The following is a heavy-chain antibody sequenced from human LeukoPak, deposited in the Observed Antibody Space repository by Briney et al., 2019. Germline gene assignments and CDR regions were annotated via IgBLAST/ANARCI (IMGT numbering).Heavy chain of an antibody. CDR1: GGSISSGGYY. D-gene: IGHD5-18*01. CDR2: IYYSGST. CDR3: ARDSSQGYSYGIEYYGMDV. V-gene: IGHV4-31*03. Sequence: SETLSLTCTVSGGSISSGGYYWSWIRQHPGKGLEWIGYIYYSGSTYYNPSLKSRVTISVDTSKNQFSLKLSSVTAADTAVYYCARDSSQGYSYGIEYYGMDVWGQGTTVTVSS. J-gene: IGHJ6*02.